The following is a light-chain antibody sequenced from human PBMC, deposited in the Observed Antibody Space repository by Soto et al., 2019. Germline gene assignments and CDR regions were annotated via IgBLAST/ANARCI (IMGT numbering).Light chain of an antibody. J-gene: IGKJ1*01. CDR1: QTISNW. V-gene: IGKV3-20*01. Sequence: PGDRVTITCRASQTISNWLAWYQQKPGKAPKVLIYGASRRATGIPDRFTGSGSGTDFTLTLSRLEPEDFEVYYCQQYVSSPWAFGQGTKVDIK. CDR2: GAS. CDR3: QQYVSSPWA.